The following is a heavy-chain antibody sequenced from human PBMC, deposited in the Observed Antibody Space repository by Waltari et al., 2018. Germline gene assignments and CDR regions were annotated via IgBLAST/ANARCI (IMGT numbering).Heavy chain of an antibody. CDR1: GFTFSSYS. V-gene: IGHV3-48*01. J-gene: IGHJ6*02. Sequence: EVQLVESGGGLVQPGGSLRLSCAASGFTFSSYSMNWVRQAPGKGLEWVSYISSSSSTIYYADSVKGRFTISRDNAKNSLYLQTNSLRAEDTAVYYCARAPQQLVYYYYYYGMDVWGQGTTVTVSS. CDR3: ARAPQQLVYYYYYYGMDV. D-gene: IGHD6-13*01. CDR2: ISSSSSTI.